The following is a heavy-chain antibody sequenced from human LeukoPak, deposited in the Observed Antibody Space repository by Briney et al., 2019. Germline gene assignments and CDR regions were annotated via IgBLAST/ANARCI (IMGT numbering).Heavy chain of an antibody. CDR1: GGSISSSSYY. V-gene: IGHV4-61*02. CDR2: IYTSGST. D-gene: IGHD3-9*01. CDR3: ARDVYYDILTGYYGSNWFDP. J-gene: IGHJ5*02. Sequence: PSETLSLTCTVSGGSISSSSYYWSWIRQPAGKGLEWFGRIYTSGSTNYNPSLKSRVTLSVDTSKNQFSLKLSSVTAADTAMYYCARDVYYDILTGYYGSNWFDPWGRGTLVTVSS.